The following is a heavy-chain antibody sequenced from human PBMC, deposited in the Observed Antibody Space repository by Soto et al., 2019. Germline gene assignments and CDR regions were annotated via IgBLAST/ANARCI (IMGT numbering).Heavy chain of an antibody. J-gene: IGHJ5*02. V-gene: IGHV5-51*01. CDR2: IFTRDSET. CDR3: ARGYFDSGHGYDL. CDR1: GQLFNNHW. Sequence: ESLTICFTGAGQLFNNHWIGLVRQTPGKGLEWMGLIFTRDSETKTSPSFQGHVSFSVDNSINTVYLQWTSLKTTDTGIYFCARGYFDSGHGYDLWGQGTLVTVSS. D-gene: IGHD3-10*01.